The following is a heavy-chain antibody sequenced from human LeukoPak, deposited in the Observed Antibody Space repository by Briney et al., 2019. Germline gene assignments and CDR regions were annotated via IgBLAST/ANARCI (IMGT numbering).Heavy chain of an antibody. J-gene: IGHJ5*02. CDR3: AMVLYQSGRPGP. V-gene: IGHV4-34*12. Sequence: ASETLSLTCAVYGVSLNHYYWSWIRQSPGKGLEWIGEAILGGGTNYNPSLKSRVTISIDTSRNQISLRVSFVTAADTAVYYCAMVLYQSGRPGPWAQGTLVTVSS. CDR1: GVSLNHYY. CDR2: AILGGGT. D-gene: IGHD2-2*01.